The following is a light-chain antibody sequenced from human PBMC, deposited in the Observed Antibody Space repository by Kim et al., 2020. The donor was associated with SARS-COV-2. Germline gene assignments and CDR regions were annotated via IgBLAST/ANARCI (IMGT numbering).Light chain of an antibody. V-gene: IGKV1-9*01. CDR3: QQLASNPLT. CDR1: QGISSY. CDR2: AAS. J-gene: IGKJ4*01. Sequence: IHLTQSPSSLSASVGDRVTITCRASQGISSYLAWYQQKPGTAPKLLIYAASTLQSGVPSRFSGSGSGTDFTLTISSLQPEDFATYYCQQLASNPLTFGGGTEVEI.